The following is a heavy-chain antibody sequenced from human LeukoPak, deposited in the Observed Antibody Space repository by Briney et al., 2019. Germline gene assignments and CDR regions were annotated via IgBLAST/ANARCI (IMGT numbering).Heavy chain of an antibody. J-gene: IGHJ4*02. D-gene: IGHD1-20*01. V-gene: IGHV3-49*04. CDR2: IRSRDGTR. Sequence: GGSLILSWTASGFTIGDYSMNWGRQAPGKGVEWVGFIRSRDGTREYAASVRGRFSIAGDESKRIASLQMNSLKTEHPAVHHCNSSPITGVSYSNVWGQGTLVTVSS. CDR3: NSSPITGVSYSNV. CDR1: GFTIGDYS.